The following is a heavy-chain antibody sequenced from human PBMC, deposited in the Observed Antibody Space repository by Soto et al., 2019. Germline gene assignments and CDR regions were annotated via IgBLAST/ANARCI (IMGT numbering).Heavy chain of an antibody. CDR3: VGEVGFQLIY. D-gene: IGHD2-2*01. CDR1: GFTVSSKY. CDR2: IQSGGTT. J-gene: IGHJ4*02. V-gene: IGHV3-66*01. Sequence: HPGGSLRLSCAASGFTVSSKYMTWVRQAPGKGLEWVSLIQSGGTTYYADSVKGRFTISRDTSENTLHLQMDSLRVEDTAVYFCVGEVGFQLIYWGQGARVTVSS.